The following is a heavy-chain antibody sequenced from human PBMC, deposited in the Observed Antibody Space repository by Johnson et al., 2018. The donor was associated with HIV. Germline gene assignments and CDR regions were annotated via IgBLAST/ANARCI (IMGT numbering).Heavy chain of an antibody. J-gene: IGHJ3*02. CDR1: GFTFSSYA. CDR3: AKEALRGGEYDAFDI. D-gene: IGHD2-15*01. CDR2: ISYDGSNK. Sequence: QVQLVESGGGVVQPGRSLRLSCAASGFTFSSYAMHWVRQAPGKGLEWVAVISYDGSNKYYADSVKGRFTISRDNSKNTLYMQMKSLRVEDTAVYYCAKEALRGGEYDAFDIWGQGTMVTVYS. V-gene: IGHV3-30-3*01.